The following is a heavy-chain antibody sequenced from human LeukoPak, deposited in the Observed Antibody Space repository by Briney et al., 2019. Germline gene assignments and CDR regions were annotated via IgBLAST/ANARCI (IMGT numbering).Heavy chain of an antibody. Sequence: SETLSLTCTVSGGSISSYYWSWIRQPPGKGLEWIGYIYYSGSTNYNPSLKSRVTISVDPSKNQFSLKLSSVTAADTAVYYCATQEMATIKFDYWGQGTLVTVSS. D-gene: IGHD5-24*01. V-gene: IGHV4-59*01. CDR2: IYYSGST. J-gene: IGHJ4*02. CDR1: GGSISSYY. CDR3: ATQEMATIKFDY.